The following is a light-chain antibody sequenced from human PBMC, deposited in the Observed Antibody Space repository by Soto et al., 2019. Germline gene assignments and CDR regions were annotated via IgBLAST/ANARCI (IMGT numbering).Light chain of an antibody. Sequence: EVVLTQSRATLSLSPGERATLSCRASQSVRTSLAWYQQKPGQAHRLVIYDASLRANGVPARFGGIGSGTDFTLTINSLEPEDLAVYYCQQRNVWPPITFVQGTRLEI. J-gene: IGKJ5*01. CDR3: QQRNVWPPIT. CDR1: QSVRTS. CDR2: DAS. V-gene: IGKV3-11*01.